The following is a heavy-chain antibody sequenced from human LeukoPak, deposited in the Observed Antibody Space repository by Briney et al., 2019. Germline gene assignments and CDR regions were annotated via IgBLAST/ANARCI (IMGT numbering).Heavy chain of an antibody. CDR1: GFTFTSSA. CDR3: AAAGDYYYYYGMDV. CDR2: IVVGSGNT. Sequence: SVKVSCKASGFTFTSSAMQWVRQARGQRLEWIGWIVVGSGNTNYAQKFQERVTITRDMSTSTAYMELSSLRSEDTAVYYCAAAGDYYYYYGMDVWGQGTTVTVSS. J-gene: IGHJ6*02. D-gene: IGHD1-26*01. V-gene: IGHV1-58*02.